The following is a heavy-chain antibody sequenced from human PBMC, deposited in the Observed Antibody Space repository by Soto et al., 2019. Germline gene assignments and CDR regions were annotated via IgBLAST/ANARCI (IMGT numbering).Heavy chain of an antibody. D-gene: IGHD1-7*01. J-gene: IGHJ6*02. CDR1: GGTFSSYA. CDR2: IIPIFGTA. V-gene: IGHV1-69*12. Sequence: QVQLVQSGAEVKKPGSSVKVSCKASGGTFSSYAISWVRQAPGQGLEWMGGIIPIFGTANYAQKFQGRVTITADESTSTAYMELSSLRSEDTAVYYCASHGITGTWVYCYGMDVWSQGTTVTVSS. CDR3: ASHGITGTWVYCYGMDV.